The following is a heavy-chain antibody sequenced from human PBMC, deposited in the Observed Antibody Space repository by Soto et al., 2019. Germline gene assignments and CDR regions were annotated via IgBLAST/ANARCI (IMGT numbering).Heavy chain of an antibody. V-gene: IGHV3-73*01. Sequence: PGGSLRLSCAASGFTFSGSSIHWVRQASGKGLEWVGRVGTKANTYATEYSASVKGRFTISRDDSKSTAYLQMNSLKTEDTAIYFCTRVCTGGTCYFDTWGQGTKVTSPQ. CDR2: VGTKANTYAT. J-gene: IGHJ5*02. D-gene: IGHD2-8*02. CDR3: TRVCTGGTCYFDT. CDR1: GFTFSGSS.